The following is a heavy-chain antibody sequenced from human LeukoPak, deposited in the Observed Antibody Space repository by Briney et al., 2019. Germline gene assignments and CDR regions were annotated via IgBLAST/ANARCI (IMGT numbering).Heavy chain of an antibody. D-gene: IGHD1-26*01. V-gene: IGHV4-39*07. CDR3: AGSTWEQRAFDI. J-gene: IGHJ3*02. Sequence: SETLSLTCTVSSGSISTSNYYWGWVRQPPGKALEWIGSIYHSGSTYYNPSLKSRVTISVDTSKNQFSLKLSSVTAADTAVYYCAGSTWEQRAFDIWGQGTMVTVSS. CDR2: IYHSGST. CDR1: SGSISTSNYY.